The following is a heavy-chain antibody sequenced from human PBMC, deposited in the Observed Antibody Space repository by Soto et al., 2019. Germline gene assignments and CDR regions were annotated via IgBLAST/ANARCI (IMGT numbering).Heavy chain of an antibody. J-gene: IGHJ3*02. CDR3: ARGGGITIFGVVIAFDI. Sequence: QVQLQQWGAGLLKPSETLSLTCAVYGGSFSGYYWSWIRQPPGKGLEWIGEINHSGSTNYNPSLKSRVTISVDTSKNQFSLKLSSVTAADTAVYYCARGGGITIFGVVIAFDIWGQGTIVTVSS. CDR2: INHSGST. V-gene: IGHV4-34*01. CDR1: GGSFSGYY. D-gene: IGHD3-3*01.